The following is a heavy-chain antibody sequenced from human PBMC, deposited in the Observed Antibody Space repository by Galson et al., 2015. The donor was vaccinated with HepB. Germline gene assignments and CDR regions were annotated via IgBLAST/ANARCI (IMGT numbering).Heavy chain of an antibody. CDR2: SSSAVSAV. V-gene: IGHV3-48*03. CDR3: VRERLYRGFCNTGLCPNPFDP. CDR1: GFTFSSFN. Sequence: SLRLSCATSGFTFSSFNMNWVRRAPGKGLEWIAHSSSAVSAVYYSTSVKGRFSVSRDNADNSLILQMDSLGVEDTGVYVCVRERLYRGFCNTGLCPNPFDPWGQGTLVTVSS. J-gene: IGHJ5*02. D-gene: IGHD2-8*01.